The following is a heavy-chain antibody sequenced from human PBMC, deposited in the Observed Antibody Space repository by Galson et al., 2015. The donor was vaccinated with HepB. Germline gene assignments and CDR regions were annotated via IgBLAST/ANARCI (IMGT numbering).Heavy chain of an antibody. D-gene: IGHD3-22*01. J-gene: IGHJ6*03. CDR2: ISSSSKTI. CDR3: ARALIGYYYPFMDV. Sequence: SLRLSCAASGFIFSSYSLNWVRQAPGKGLEWVSYISSSSKTIYYADSVKGRFTISRDNAKNSLSLQMNSLRDEDTAVYYCARALIGYYYPFMDVWGKGTTVTVSS. CDR1: GFIFSSYS. V-gene: IGHV3-48*02.